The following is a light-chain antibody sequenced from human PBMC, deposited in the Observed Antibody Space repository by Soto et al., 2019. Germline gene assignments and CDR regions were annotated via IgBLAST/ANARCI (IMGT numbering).Light chain of an antibody. J-gene: IGKJ1*01. CDR1: QSISSW. Sequence: DIQMTQSPSTLSASVGDRVTITCRASQSISSWLAWYQQKPGKAPKLLIYDASSLESGVPSRFSGSGSGTEFTLTISSLQPDDFATYYCQQYNSYSLTFGQATKVDI. CDR2: DAS. V-gene: IGKV1-5*01. CDR3: QQYNSYSLT.